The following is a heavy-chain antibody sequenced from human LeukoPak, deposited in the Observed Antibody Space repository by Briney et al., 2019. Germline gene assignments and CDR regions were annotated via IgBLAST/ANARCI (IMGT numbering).Heavy chain of an antibody. J-gene: IGHJ3*02. CDR3: ARGRRYFNILTGYALDAFDI. Sequence: SETVSLTCTVYSGSFNGYYWRWLPQPPRKGREWIGEINHSGSTNYNPSLKSRVTITLNTSNTQFSLKMYLMTAAATAVYYCARGRRYFNILTGYALDAFDIWGQGTMVTVSS. D-gene: IGHD3-9*01. V-gene: IGHV4-34*01. CDR2: INHSGST. CDR1: SGSFNGYY.